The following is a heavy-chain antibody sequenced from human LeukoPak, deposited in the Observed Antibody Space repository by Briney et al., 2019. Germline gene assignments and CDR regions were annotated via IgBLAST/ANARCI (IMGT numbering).Heavy chain of an antibody. V-gene: IGHV6-1*01. CDR3: ARLDYGDYKFDY. Sequence: SSQTLSLTCAISGDSVSSNSAAWNWIRQSPSRGLEWLGRTYYRSKWYNDYAVSVKSRITINPDTSKNQFSLKLSSVTAADTAVYYCARLDYGDYKFDYWGQGTLVTVSS. CDR2: TYYRSKWYN. J-gene: IGHJ4*02. CDR1: GDSVSSNSAA. D-gene: IGHD4-17*01.